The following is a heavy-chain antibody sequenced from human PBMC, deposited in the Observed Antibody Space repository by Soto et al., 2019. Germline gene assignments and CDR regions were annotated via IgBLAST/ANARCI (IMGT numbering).Heavy chain of an antibody. CDR1: GFTFSSYA. V-gene: IGHV3-23*01. CDR3: AKDLPGERLPTCFDP. Sequence: EVQLLESGGGLVQPGGSLRLSCAASGFTFSSYAMSWVRQAPGKGLEWVSVISGSGSSTYYVDSVKGRFTISRDNSKNTLYLQMNSLRVEDTARYYCAKDLPGERLPTCFDPWGQGTLVTVSS. D-gene: IGHD1-26*01. J-gene: IGHJ5*02. CDR2: ISGSGSST.